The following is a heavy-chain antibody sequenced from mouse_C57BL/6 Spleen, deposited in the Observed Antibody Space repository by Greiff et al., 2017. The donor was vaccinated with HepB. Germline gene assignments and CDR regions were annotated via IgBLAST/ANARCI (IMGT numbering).Heavy chain of an antibody. CDR1: GYSITSGYY. CDR3: AREGLWLTLYAMDY. D-gene: IGHD1-2*01. Sequence: EVKLMESGPGLVKPSQSLSLTCSVTGYSITSGYYWNWIRQFPGNKLEWMGYISYDGSNNYNPSLKNRISITRDTSKNQFFLKLNSVTTEDTATYYCAREGLWLTLYAMDYWGQGTSVTVSS. J-gene: IGHJ4*01. CDR2: ISYDGSN. V-gene: IGHV3-6*01.